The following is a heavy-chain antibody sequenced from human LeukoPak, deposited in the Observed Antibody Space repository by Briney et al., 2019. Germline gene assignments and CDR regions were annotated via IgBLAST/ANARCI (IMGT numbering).Heavy chain of an antibody. CDR2: VFSGGAT. Sequence: GGSLRLSCAASGFTVSSNYMKWVRQAPGKGLEWVSVVFSGGATHYADSVTGRFTVSRDTSKNTVYLQMTGLGADDTAVYYCARFDPFGGTWFEDWGQGTLVIVSS. J-gene: IGHJ5*02. CDR3: ARFDPFGGTWFED. V-gene: IGHV3-66*01. D-gene: IGHD3-9*01. CDR1: GFTVSSNY.